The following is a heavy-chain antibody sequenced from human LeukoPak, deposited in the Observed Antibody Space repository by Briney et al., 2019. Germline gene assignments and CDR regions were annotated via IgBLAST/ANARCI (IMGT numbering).Heavy chain of an antibody. D-gene: IGHD3-10*01. Sequence: GGSLRLSCAASGFTFSSYAMSWVRQAPGKGLEWVSAISGSGGSTYYADSVKGRFTISRDNSKNTLYLQMNSLRAEDTAVYYCARDSRPYYYGSGSFPWGQGTLVTVSS. J-gene: IGHJ5*02. V-gene: IGHV3-23*01. CDR1: GFTFSSYA. CDR2: ISGSGGST. CDR3: ARDSRPYYYGSGSFP.